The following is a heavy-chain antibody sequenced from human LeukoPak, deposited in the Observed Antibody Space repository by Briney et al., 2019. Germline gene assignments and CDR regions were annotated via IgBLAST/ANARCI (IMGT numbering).Heavy chain of an antibody. CDR3: AREGFPPKISDFWSGLGPYYYYGMDV. CDR1: GFTFSTYT. Sequence: GGSLRLSCAASGFTFSTYTMYWVRHPPGKRLEWVSIIGSSGGGIHYADSVKGRFTISRDNSKNALYLQMNSLRVEDTAVYYCAREGFPPKISDFWSGLGPYYYYGMDVWGQGTTVTVSS. V-gene: IGHV3-23*01. CDR2: IGSSGGGI. D-gene: IGHD3-3*01. J-gene: IGHJ6*02.